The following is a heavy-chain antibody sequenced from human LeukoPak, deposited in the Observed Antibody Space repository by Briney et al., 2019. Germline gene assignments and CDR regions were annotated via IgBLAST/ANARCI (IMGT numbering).Heavy chain of an antibody. CDR3: AKARGPVVVTAMFDC. D-gene: IGHD2-21*02. CDR2: ISDTSNT. Sequence: GGSLRLSCAASGFTLSSYAMSWVRQAPGKGLEWVSAISDTSNTYHADSVKGRFTISRDNAKNSLYLQMNSLRGEDTALYYCAKARGPVVVTAMFDCRGQGTLVTVSS. J-gene: IGHJ4*02. V-gene: IGHV3-23*01. CDR1: GFTLSSYA.